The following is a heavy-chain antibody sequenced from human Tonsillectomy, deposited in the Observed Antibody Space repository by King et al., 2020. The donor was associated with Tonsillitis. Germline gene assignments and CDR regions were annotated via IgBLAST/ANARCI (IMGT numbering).Heavy chain of an antibody. CDR3: AWGRHPELKQRYFAS. J-gene: IGHJ4*02. D-gene: IGHD1/OR15-1a*01. V-gene: IGHV3-23*04. Sequence: VQLVESGGGLVQPGGSARLSCVISKFTFTDYGMTWVRQAPGKGLEWVSSITITGRTTYYAESVKGRFTISRDNSKNTLYLQMNSLRAEDTAIYYCAWGRHPELKQRYFASWGQGTLVTVSS. CDR1: KFTFTDYG. CDR2: ITITGRTT.